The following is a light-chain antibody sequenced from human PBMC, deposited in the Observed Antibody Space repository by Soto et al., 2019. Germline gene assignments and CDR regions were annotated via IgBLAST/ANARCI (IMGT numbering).Light chain of an antibody. V-gene: IGKV1-9*01. CDR2: ATS. CDR3: QQLVSYPVT. Sequence: DIPLTQSPPFLSASVGDRVTITCRASQVINSGYLAWYQQKPGTAPKLLIYATSTLQSGVSSRFSGSGSGTEFTLTISSLQPEYFATYYCQQLVSYPVTFGGGTKVEIK. CDR1: QVINSGY. J-gene: IGKJ4*01.